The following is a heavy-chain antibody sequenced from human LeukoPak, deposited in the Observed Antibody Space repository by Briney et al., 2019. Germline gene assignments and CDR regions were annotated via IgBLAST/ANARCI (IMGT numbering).Heavy chain of an antibody. CDR2: IYTSGST. D-gene: IGHD3-22*01. V-gene: IGHV4-4*07. J-gene: IGHJ4*02. CDR1: GGSISSYY. CDR3: ARQRKEYYDSSGYVDY. Sequence: PSETLPLTCTVSGGSISSYYWSWIRQPAGKGLEWIGRIYTSGSTNYNPSLKSRVTMSVDTSKNQFSLKLSSVTAADTAVYYCARQRKEYYDSSGYVDYWGQGTLVTVSS.